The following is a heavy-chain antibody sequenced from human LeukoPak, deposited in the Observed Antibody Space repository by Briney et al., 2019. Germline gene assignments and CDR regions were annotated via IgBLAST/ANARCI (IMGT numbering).Heavy chain of an antibody. CDR1: GYTFTSYY. J-gene: IGHJ6*02. D-gene: IGHD3-22*01. V-gene: IGHV1-46*01. CDR3: ARMRQNYYDSSGYSRYYGMDV. CDR2: INPSGGST. Sequence: ASVKVSCKASGYTFTSYYMHWVRQAPGQGLEWMGIINPSGGSTSYAQKFQGRVTMTRDTSTSTVYMELSSLRFEDTAVYYCARMRQNYYDSSGYSRYYGMDVWGQGTTVTVSS.